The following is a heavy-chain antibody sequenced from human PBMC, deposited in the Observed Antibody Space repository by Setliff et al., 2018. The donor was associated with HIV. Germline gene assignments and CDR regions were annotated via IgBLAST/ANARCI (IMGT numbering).Heavy chain of an antibody. J-gene: IGHJ3*02. Sequence: PSETLSLTCTVSGGSISSYYWSWIRQPPGKGLEWIGYVYYTGRTNYNPSLKSRVKISVDTSKNQFSLDLSSVTAADTAVYYCARDGYCGGDCYHDAFDIWGQGTMVTVSS. V-gene: IGHV4-59*12. D-gene: IGHD2-21*02. CDR2: VYYTGRT. CDR3: ARDGYCGGDCYHDAFDI. CDR1: GGSISSYY.